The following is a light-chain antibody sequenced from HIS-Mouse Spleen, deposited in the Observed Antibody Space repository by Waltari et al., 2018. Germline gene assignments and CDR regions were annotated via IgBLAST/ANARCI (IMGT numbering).Light chain of an antibody. CDR1: SSDVGAYNY. J-gene: IGLJ2*01. CDR3: SSYTSSSFNVV. CDR2: DVS. V-gene: IGLV2-14*03. Sequence: QSALTQPASVSGSPGQSITISCTGTSSDVGAYNYVSWYQQHPGKAPKLMIYDVSNRPSGVSNRFSGSKSGNTASLTISGLQAEDEADYYCSSYTSSSFNVVFGGGTKLTVL.